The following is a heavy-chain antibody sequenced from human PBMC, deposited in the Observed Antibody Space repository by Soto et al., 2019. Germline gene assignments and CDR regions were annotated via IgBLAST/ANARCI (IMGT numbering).Heavy chain of an antibody. Sequence: EVQLVESGGGLVQPGGSLRLSCAASGFTLSSYWMYWVRQTPGKGLVWVARIKNGAGDTSYAESVEGRVTISRDNAKNTLNLHISSLRSNDAAVYYCVRFSDLDVWGQGTTVTVSS. J-gene: IGHJ6*02. CDR1: GFTLSSYW. CDR2: IKNGAGDT. V-gene: IGHV3-74*01. CDR3: VRFSDLDV.